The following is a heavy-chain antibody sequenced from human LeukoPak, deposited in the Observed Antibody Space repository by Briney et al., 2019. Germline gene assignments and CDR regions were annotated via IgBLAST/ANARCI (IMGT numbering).Heavy chain of an antibody. CDR2: INPNSGGT. V-gene: IGHV1-2*02. Sequence: GASVKVSCKASGYTFTSYGISWVRQAPGQGLEWMGWINPNSGGTHYAGKFQGRVTVTRDTSISTAYMGLSGLRSNDTAVYYCTRRYTNSSEGYDYWGQGTLVTVSS. J-gene: IGHJ4*02. CDR3: TRRYTNSSEGYDY. D-gene: IGHD6-6*01. CDR1: GYTFTSYG.